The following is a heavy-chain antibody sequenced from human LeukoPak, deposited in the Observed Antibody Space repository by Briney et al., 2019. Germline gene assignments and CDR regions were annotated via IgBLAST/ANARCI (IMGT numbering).Heavy chain of an antibody. CDR2: IYYSGST. J-gene: IGHJ3*02. CDR1: GGSISSSGYY. V-gene: IGHV4-39*01. Sequence: SETLSLTCTVSGGSISSSGYYWGWIRQPPGKGLEWIGSIYYSGSTYYNPSLKSRVTISVDTSKNQFSLKLSSVTAADTAVYYCARRGSSGWYWGAAFDIWGQGTMVTVSS. D-gene: IGHD6-19*01. CDR3: ARRGSSGWYWGAAFDI.